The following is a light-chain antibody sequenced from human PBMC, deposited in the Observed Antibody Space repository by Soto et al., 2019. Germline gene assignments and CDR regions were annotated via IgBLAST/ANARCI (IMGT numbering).Light chain of an antibody. CDR1: HSVSSTY. V-gene: IGKV3-20*01. CDR3: QQYGSSPPYT. CDR2: GAS. J-gene: IGKJ2*01. Sequence: EIVLTQSPGTLSLSPGERANLSCRASHSVSSTYLAWYQQKPGQAPRLLIYGASSRATAIPDRFSGSGSGTDFTLTISRLEPEDFAVYYCQQYGSSPPYTFGQGTKLEIK.